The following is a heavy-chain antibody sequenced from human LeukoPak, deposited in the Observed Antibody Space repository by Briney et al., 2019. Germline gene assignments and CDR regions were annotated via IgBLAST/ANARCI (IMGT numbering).Heavy chain of an antibody. V-gene: IGHV1-8*01. CDR2: MNPNSGNT. D-gene: IGHD3-10*01. CDR3: ARDQNNDVLLWLRGGMDV. Sequence: ASVKVSCKASGYTFTSYDINWVRQATGQGLEWTGWMNPNSGNTGYAQKFQGRVTMTRNTSISTAYMELSSLRSEDTAVYYCARDQNNDVLLWLRGGMDVWGQGTTVTVSS. J-gene: IGHJ6*02. CDR1: GYTFTSYD.